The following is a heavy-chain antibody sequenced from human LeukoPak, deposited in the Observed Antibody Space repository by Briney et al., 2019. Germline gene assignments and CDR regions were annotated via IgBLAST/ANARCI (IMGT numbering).Heavy chain of an antibody. J-gene: IGHJ6*03. Sequence: GGSLRLSCAASGFTFSSYAMSWVRQAPWKGLKWVSTINDNGDGTYYADSVKGRFTISRDNSYNTVSLQMNSLRDEDTGVYYCAKGLRTGVGPYMGYHYYMDVWGKGATVTVSS. V-gene: IGHV3-23*01. D-gene: IGHD3-16*01. CDR1: GFTFSSYA. CDR2: INDNGDGT. CDR3: AKGLRTGVGPYMGYHYYMDV.